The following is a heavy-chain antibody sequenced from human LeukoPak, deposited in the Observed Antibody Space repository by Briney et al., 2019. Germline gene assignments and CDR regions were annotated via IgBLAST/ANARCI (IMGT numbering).Heavy chain of an antibody. V-gene: IGHV4-59*01. J-gene: IGHJ4*02. CDR2: IYYSGST. D-gene: IGHD5-12*01. Sequence: YIYYSGSTNYNPSLKSRVTISVDTSKNQFSLKLSSVTAADTAVYYCARDKGYSYYERFDYWGQGTLVTVSS. CDR3: ARDKGYSYYERFDY.